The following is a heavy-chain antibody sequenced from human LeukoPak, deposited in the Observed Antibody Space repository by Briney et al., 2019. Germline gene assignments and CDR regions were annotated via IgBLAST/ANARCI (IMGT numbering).Heavy chain of an antibody. CDR1: GFTFSSYA. J-gene: IGHJ6*02. Sequence: GGSLRLSCAASGFTFSSYAMSWVRQAPGKGLEWVANIKQDGSEKYYVDSVKGRFTISRDNAKNSLYLQMNSLRAEDTAVCYCARLNYAMDVWGQGTTVTVSS. V-gene: IGHV3-7*01. CDR2: IKQDGSEK. CDR3: ARLNYAMDV.